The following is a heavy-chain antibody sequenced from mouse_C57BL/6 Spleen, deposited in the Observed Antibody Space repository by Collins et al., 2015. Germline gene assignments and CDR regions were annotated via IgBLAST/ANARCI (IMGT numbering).Heavy chain of an antibody. CDR3: ASLYYGSSWGYYAMDY. J-gene: IGHJ4*01. Sequence: VQLKQSGPGLVQPSQSLSITCTVSGFSLTSYGVHWVRQPPGKGLEWLGVIWSGGSTDYNAAFISRLSISKDNSKSQVFFKMNSLQADDTAIYYCASLYYGSSWGYYAMDYWGQGTPVTVSS. D-gene: IGHD1-1*01. CDR1: GFSLTSYG. V-gene: IGHV2-4*02. CDR2: IWSGGST.